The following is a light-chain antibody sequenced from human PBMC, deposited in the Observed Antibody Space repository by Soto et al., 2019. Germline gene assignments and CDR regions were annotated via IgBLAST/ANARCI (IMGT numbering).Light chain of an antibody. V-gene: IGLV2-14*01. CDR3: AAWNDSLTGVV. J-gene: IGLJ2*01. CDR1: SSDVGGYTS. CDR2: EVS. Sequence: QSALTQPPSLSGSPGQSITISCTGTSSDVGGYTSVSWYQQHPGKAPKLVIYEVSDRPSGVSSRFSGSKSGNTASLTISGLQAEDEADYYCAAWNDSLTGVVFGGGTKLTVL.